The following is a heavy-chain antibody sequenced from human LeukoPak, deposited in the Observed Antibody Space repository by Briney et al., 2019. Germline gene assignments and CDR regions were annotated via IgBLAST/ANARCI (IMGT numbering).Heavy chain of an antibody. CDR2: ISYDGSNK. V-gene: IGHV3-30*03. J-gene: IGHJ3*02. Sequence: GRSLRLSCAASGFTFSSYGMHWVRQAPGKGLEWVAVISYDGSNKYYADSVKGRFTISRDNSKNTLYLQMNSLRSEDTAVYYCARARWGYYYDSSGPIADAFDIWGQGTMVTVSS. D-gene: IGHD3-22*01. CDR3: ARARWGYYYDSSGPIADAFDI. CDR1: GFTFSSYG.